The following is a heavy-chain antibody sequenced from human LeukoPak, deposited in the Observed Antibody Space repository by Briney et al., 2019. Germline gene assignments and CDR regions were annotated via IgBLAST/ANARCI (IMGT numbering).Heavy chain of an antibody. Sequence: GGSLRLPCEASGFSFSTYGMHWVRQAPGKGLEWVALIWFDGSNKHYADSVKGRFTISRDNSKNTMYLQMDSLRAEDTAVYYCARVVSYYGSSYRLLDLWGRGTLVTVSS. CDR1: GFSFSTYG. V-gene: IGHV3-33*01. CDR2: IWFDGSNK. CDR3: ARVVSYYGSSYRLLDL. J-gene: IGHJ2*01. D-gene: IGHD3-10*01.